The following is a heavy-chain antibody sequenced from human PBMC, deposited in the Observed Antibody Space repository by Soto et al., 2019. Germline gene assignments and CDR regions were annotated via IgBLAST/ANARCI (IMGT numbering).Heavy chain of an antibody. D-gene: IGHD6-6*01. Sequence: EVQLVESGGGLVKPGGSLRLSCAASGFTFSSYSMNWVRQAPGKGLEWVSSISSSSSYIYYADSVKGRLTISRDNAKNPLYRQRNTLKAENTAVNYCARVGGQLVPGFDYWGQGTLVTVSS. CDR3: ARVGGQLVPGFDY. CDR1: GFTFSSYS. V-gene: IGHV3-21*01. CDR2: ISSSSSYI. J-gene: IGHJ4*02.